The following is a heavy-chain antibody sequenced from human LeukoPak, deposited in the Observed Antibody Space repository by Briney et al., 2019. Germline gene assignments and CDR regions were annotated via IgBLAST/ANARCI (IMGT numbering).Heavy chain of an antibody. D-gene: IGHD3-22*01. CDR2: INPSGST. Sequence: SSETLSLTCAVYGGSFSGYYWTWIRQSPGKGLEWIGEINPSGSTYYNPSLKSRLTISRDTSKNQFSLRLSSVTAADTAVYYCARGRQEISMILVVMTGVSYYLDVWGIGTTVTV. J-gene: IGHJ6*03. CDR1: GGSFSGYY. CDR3: ARGRQEISMILVVMTGVSYYLDV. V-gene: IGHV4-34*01.